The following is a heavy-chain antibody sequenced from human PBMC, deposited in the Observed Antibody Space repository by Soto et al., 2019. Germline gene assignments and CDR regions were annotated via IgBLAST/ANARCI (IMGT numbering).Heavy chain of an antibody. D-gene: IGHD3-22*01. Sequence: TLSLTCSVSCVTVSSDAYYWSWIRQRPGKGLEWIGNIYHRGSTYYNPSLKNRVYISLDTSKNQFFLRLSSVTAADTAVYYCARYRFSGSTWSNYYXWGQATLVTVSX. CDR1: CVTVSSDAYY. V-gene: IGHV4-31*03. CDR3: ARYRFSGSTWSNYYX. J-gene: IGHJ4*02. CDR2: IYHRGST.